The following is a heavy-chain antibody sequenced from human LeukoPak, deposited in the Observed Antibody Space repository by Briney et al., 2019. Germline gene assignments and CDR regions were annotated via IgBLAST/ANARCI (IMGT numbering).Heavy chain of an antibody. CDR1: GFTFSSYA. J-gene: IGHJ3*02. D-gene: IGHD4-17*01. V-gene: IGHV3-23*01. CDR3: AKGYGADDAFDI. CDR2: ISGSGGST. Sequence: GGSLRLSCAASGFTFSSYAMSWVRQAPGKGLEWVSAISGSGGSTYYADSVRGRFTISRDNSKNTLYLQMNSLRAEDTAVYYCAKGYGADDAFDIWGQGTMVTVSS.